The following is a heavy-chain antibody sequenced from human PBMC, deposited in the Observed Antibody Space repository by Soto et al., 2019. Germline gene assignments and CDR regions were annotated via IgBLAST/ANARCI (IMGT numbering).Heavy chain of an antibody. V-gene: IGHV3-21*01. D-gene: IGHD3-3*01. CDR1: GFTFSSYS. Sequence: PXESLRLSCAASGFTFSSYSMNGVRQAPGKGLEWVSSISSSSSYIYYADSVKGRFTISRDNAKNSLYLQMNSLRAEDTAVYYCARDMNHVLRFLEWLFPGYYYYGMDVWGQGTTVTVSS. CDR3: ARDMNHVLRFLEWLFPGYYYYGMDV. CDR2: ISSSSSYI. J-gene: IGHJ6*02.